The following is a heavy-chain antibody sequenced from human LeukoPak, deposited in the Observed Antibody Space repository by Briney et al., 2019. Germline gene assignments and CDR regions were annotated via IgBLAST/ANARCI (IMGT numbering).Heavy chain of an antibody. CDR3: ADFGSGSYCFDY. CDR2: ISYRSSDI. Sequence: GGSLRLSCAASGFTLSSYNMKWVRQAPGKGLEWVPSISYRSSDIEYADSVKGRFTISRDNAKQSLYLQMRSLRAEDTAIYYCADFGSGSYCFDYWGQGTLVTVSS. CDR1: GFTLSSYN. V-gene: IGHV3-21*04. D-gene: IGHD3-10*01. J-gene: IGHJ4*02.